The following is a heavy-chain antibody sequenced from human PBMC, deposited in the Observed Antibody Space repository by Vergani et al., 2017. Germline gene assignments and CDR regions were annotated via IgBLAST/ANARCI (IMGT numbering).Heavy chain of an antibody. J-gene: IGHJ4*02. CDR2: ICHTEDT. CDR3: ATIGYRRWGYYFDY. Sequence: VQLLESGGGLVQPGRSLRLSCTASGFTFGDYAMSWVRQAPGKGLEWIGEICHTEDTKYSPSLKSRVTVSVDESRNLFSLRLNSVTAADTAVYYCATIGYRRWGYYFDYWGQGILVTVSS. V-gene: IGHV4-4*02. D-gene: IGHD2-2*02. CDR1: GFTFGDYA.